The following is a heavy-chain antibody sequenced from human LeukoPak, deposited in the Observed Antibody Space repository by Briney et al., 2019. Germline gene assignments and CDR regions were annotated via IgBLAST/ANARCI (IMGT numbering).Heavy chain of an antibody. Sequence: GGSLRLSCAASGFTFSSYGMPWVRQAPGKGLEWVAFIRYDGSNKYYADSVKGRFTISRDNSKNTLYLQMSSLRAEDTAVYYCARGPSGYHNTGGQGTLVTVSS. CDR1: GFTFSSYG. CDR2: IRYDGSNK. D-gene: IGHD5-12*01. V-gene: IGHV3-30*02. J-gene: IGHJ4*02. CDR3: ARGPSGYHNT.